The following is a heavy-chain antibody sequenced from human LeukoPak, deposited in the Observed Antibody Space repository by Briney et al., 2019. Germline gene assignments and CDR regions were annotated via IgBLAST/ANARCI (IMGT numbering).Heavy chain of an antibody. CDR1: GFTFSSHG. CDR3: ARLTIIAAAGTGDY. CDR2: ISYDGSNK. V-gene: IGHV3-30*03. Sequence: GGSLRLSCAASGFTFSSHGMHWVRQAPGKGLEWVAVISYDGSNKYYADSVKGRFTISRDNSKNTLYLQMNSLRAEDTAVYYCARLTIIAAAGTGDYWGQGTLVTVSS. D-gene: IGHD6-13*01. J-gene: IGHJ4*02.